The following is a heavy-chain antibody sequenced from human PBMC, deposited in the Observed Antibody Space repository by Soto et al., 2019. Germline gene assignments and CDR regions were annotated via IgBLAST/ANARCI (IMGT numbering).Heavy chain of an antibody. Sequence: ASVKVSCKASGGTFSSYTISWVRQAPGQGLEWMGRIIPILGIANYAQKFQGRVTITADKSTSTAYMELSSLRSEDTAVYYCARAFYGDYNYYYMDVWGKGTTVTVSS. V-gene: IGHV1-69*02. CDR3: ARAFYGDYNYYYMDV. D-gene: IGHD4-17*01. CDR1: GGTFSSYT. J-gene: IGHJ6*03. CDR2: IIPILGIA.